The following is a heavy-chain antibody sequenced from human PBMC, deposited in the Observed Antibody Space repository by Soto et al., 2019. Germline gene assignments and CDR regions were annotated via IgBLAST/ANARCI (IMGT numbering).Heavy chain of an antibody. CDR3: TSSITIFGVVIDFDY. Sequence: SWIRQAPGKGLEWVGRIKSKTDGGTTDYAAPVKGRFTISRDDSKNTLYLQMNSLKTEDTAVYYCTSSITIFGVVIDFDYWGQGTLVTVSS. CDR2: IKSKTDGGTT. J-gene: IGHJ4*02. D-gene: IGHD3-3*01. V-gene: IGHV3-15*01.